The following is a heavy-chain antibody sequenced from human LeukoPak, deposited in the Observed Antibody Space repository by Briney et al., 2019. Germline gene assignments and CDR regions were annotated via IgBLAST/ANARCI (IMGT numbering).Heavy chain of an antibody. CDR2: IYYSGST. CDR3: ARQTRFSTRTVDY. V-gene: IGHV4-39*01. Sequence: SETLSLTCTVSGGSISSSSYYWGWIRPPPGKGLEWIGSIYYSGSTYYNPSLKSRVTISVDTSKNQSSLKLSSVTAADTAVYYCARQTRFSTRTVDYWGQGTLVTVSS. J-gene: IGHJ4*02. CDR1: GGSISSSSYY. D-gene: IGHD2/OR15-2a*01.